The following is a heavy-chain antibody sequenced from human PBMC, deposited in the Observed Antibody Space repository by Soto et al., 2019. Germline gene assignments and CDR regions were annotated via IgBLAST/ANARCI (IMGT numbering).Heavy chain of an antibody. D-gene: IGHD3-10*01. CDR2: ISYDGSNK. V-gene: IGHV3-30*03. J-gene: IGHJ4*02. CDR1: GFTFSSYG. Sequence: QVQLVDSGGGVVQPGRSLRLSCAASGFTFSSYGMHWVRQAPGKGLEWVAVISYDGSNKYYADSVKGRFTISRDNSKNTLYLQMNSLRAEDTAVYYCAPWFGAFDYWGQGTLVTVSS. CDR3: APWFGAFDY.